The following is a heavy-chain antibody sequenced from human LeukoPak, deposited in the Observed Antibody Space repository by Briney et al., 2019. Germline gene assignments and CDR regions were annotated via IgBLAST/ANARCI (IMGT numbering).Heavy chain of an antibody. CDR1: VGYISSYY. D-gene: IGHD3-3*01. J-gene: IGHJ4*01. V-gene: IGHV4-59*01. CDR2: VFYSGDT. CDR3: ASGTVSGVITPYSFHH. Sequence: SETLSLTCTVSVGYISSYYCSWIRQSPGKGLEWIGNVFYSGDTNYNPSLKSRVTMSINTSNNHFSLHLTSVTAADTAVYFCASGTVSGVITPYSFHHWGHGTLVAVSS.